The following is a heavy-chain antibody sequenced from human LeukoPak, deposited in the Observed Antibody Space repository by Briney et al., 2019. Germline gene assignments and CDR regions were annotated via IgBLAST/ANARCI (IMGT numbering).Heavy chain of an antibody. CDR3: ASSGLPRDAFDI. CDR1: GGSISSYY. V-gene: IGHV4-4*07. J-gene: IGHJ3*02. D-gene: IGHD6-19*01. Sequence: SETLSLTCTVSGGSISSYYWSWIRQPAGKGLEWIGRIYTSGSTNYNPSLKSRVTISVDTSKNQFSLKLSSVTAADTAVYYCASSGLPRDAFDIWGQGTMVTVSS. CDR2: IYTSGST.